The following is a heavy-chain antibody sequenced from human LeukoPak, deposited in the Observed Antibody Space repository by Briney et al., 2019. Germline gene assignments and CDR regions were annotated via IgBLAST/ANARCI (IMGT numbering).Heavy chain of an antibody. J-gene: IGHJ4*02. V-gene: IGHV1-18*01. CDR2: ISAYNGNT. CDR1: GYTFTSYG. CDR3: ARQGTYSSAIGMGY. Sequence: ASVKVSCKASGYTFTSYGISWVRQAPGQGLEWMGWISAYNGNTNYAQKLQGRVTMTRDTSTRTVYMEVNSLRSEDTAVYYCARQGTYSSAIGMGYWGQGTLVTVPS. D-gene: IGHD6-19*01.